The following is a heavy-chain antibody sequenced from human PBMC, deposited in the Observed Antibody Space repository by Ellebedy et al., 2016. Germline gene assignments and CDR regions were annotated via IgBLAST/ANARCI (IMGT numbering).Heavy chain of an antibody. Sequence: GESLKISXTVSGVTFRSFAMHWVRQAPGKGLVWVAVISSDGSNQNYADSVKGRFTISRDNSKDTLYLQMNGVRADDTAVYYCVKASRGTHRHGLFDKWGQGTLVAVSS. J-gene: IGHJ4*02. CDR3: VKASRGTHRHGLFDK. CDR1: GVTFRSFA. D-gene: IGHD3-16*01. CDR2: ISSDGSNQ. V-gene: IGHV3-30*18.